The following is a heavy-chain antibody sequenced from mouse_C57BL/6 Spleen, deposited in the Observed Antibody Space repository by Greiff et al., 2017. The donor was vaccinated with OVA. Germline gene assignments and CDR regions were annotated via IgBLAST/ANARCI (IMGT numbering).Heavy chain of an antibody. CDR2: IYPGDGDT. V-gene: IGHV1-82*01. Sequence: VKLMESGPELVKPGASVKISCKASGYAFSSSWMNWVKQRPGKGLEWIGRIYPGDGDTNYNGKFKGKATLTADKSSSTAYMQLSSLTSEDSAVYFCATYYGSSPFAYWGQGTLVTVSA. CDR1: GYAFSSSW. J-gene: IGHJ3*01. D-gene: IGHD1-1*01. CDR3: ATYYGSSPFAY.